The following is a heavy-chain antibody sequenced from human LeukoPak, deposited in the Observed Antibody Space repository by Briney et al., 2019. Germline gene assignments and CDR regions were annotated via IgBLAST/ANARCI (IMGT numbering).Heavy chain of an antibody. D-gene: IGHD1-1*01. CDR2: IYYSGST. CDR1: GGSIGTYY. CDR3: ARRSWNGAIDY. Sequence: ASETLSLTCTVSGGSIGTYYWSWIRQPPGKGLEWIGYIYYSGSTNYNPSLKSRVTISLDTSKNQFSLKLSSVTAADTAVYYCARRSWNGAIDYWGQGTLITVSS. J-gene: IGHJ4*02. V-gene: IGHV4-59*08.